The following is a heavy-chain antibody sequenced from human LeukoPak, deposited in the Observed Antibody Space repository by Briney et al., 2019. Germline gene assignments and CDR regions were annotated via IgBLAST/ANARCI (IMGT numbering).Heavy chain of an antibody. CDR3: ARCSGSSTYHSDDY. CDR2: LSTSGSTT. J-gene: IGHJ4*02. D-gene: IGHD2-15*01. V-gene: IGHV3-48*03. Sequence: GGSLRLSCAASGFTFSSYEMHWVRQAPGKGLEWFSYLSTSGSTTYYAGSVKGRFTISRDNAKNSLYLQMNSLRVEDTAVYYCARCSGSSTYHSDDYWGQGTLVTVSS. CDR1: GFTFSSYE.